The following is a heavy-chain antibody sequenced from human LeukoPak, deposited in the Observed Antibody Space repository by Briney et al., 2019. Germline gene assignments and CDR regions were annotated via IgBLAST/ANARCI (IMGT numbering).Heavy chain of an antibody. CDR2: INYSGRS. D-gene: IGHD2-15*01. CDR3: ARLDCSADACYNY. J-gene: IGHJ4*02. CDR1: GDSIGSDY. Sequence: SETLSLTCNVSGDSIGSDYWSWIRQPPGKGLEWIGYINYSGRSSYNPALKSRVTISVDTSSNQVSLKLRSVTAADTAVYYCARLDCSADACYNYWGLGSLFTVSS. V-gene: IGHV4-59*08.